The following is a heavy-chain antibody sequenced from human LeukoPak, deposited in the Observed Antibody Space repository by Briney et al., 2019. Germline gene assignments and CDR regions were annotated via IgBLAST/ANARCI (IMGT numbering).Heavy chain of an antibody. D-gene: IGHD6-13*01. CDR3: ARVVTDSSSWSSPVPAEYFQH. J-gene: IGHJ1*01. CDR2: IIPIFGTA. Sequence: SVKVSCKASGGTFSSYAISWVRQAPGQGLEWMGRIIPIFGTANSAQKFQGRVTITTDESTSTAYMELSSLRSEDTAVYYCARVVTDSSSWSSPVPAEYFQHWGQGTLVTVSS. CDR1: GGTFSSYA. V-gene: IGHV1-69*05.